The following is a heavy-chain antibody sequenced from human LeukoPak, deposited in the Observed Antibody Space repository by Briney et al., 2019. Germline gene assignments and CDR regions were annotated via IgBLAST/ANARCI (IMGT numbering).Heavy chain of an antibody. CDR3: TTLPMEYYYYYGMDV. CDR2: IKSKTDGGTT. V-gene: IGHV3-15*01. J-gene: IGHJ6*02. D-gene: IGHD1-1*01. CDR1: GFTFSNAW. Sequence: GGSLRLSCAASGFTFSNAWMSWVRQAPGKGLEWVGRIKSKTDGGTTDYAAPVKGRFTISRDDSKNTLYLQMNSLKTEDTAVYYRTTLPMEYYYYYGMDVWGQGTTVTVSS.